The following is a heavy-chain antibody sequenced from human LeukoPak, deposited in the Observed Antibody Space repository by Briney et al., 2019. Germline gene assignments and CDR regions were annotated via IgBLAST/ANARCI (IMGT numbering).Heavy chain of an antibody. CDR3: ARLAAADATDY. CDR2: ISSYNGNT. D-gene: IGHD6-13*01. CDR1: RYTFTSYG. V-gene: IGHV1-18*01. J-gene: IGHJ4*02. Sequence: ASVKVSCKASRYTFTSYGISGVRQAPGQGLEWMGWISSYNGNTNYAQKLQSSVTMTTDTSTSTAYMELRSVRSEDTAVYYCARLAAADATDYWGQGTLVTVSS.